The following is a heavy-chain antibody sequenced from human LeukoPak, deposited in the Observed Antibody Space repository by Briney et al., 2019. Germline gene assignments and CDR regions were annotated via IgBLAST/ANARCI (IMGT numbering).Heavy chain of an antibody. CDR3: ARDLSYGSGEF. Sequence: GGSLRLSCAASGFTFSSYGMHWVRQAPGKGLEWVAFIRYDGSSKYSADSVKGRFTISRDNSKNTLYLQMDSLRAEDTAVYYCARDLSYGSGEFWGQGTLVSVSS. V-gene: IGHV3-30*02. D-gene: IGHD3-10*01. CDR2: IRYDGSSK. J-gene: IGHJ4*02. CDR1: GFTFSSYG.